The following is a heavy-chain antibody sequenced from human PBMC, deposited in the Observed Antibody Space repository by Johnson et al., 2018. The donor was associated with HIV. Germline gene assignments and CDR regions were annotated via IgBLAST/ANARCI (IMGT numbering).Heavy chain of an antibody. V-gene: IGHV3-30*14. CDR2: ISYDGSNK. CDR3: ARGGGAYCGGDCLRTFDI. CDR1: GFTFSSYA. D-gene: IGHD2-21*02. J-gene: IGHJ3*02. Sequence: VQLVESGGGVVQPGRSLRLSCAASGFTFSSYAMHWVRQAPGKGLEWVAVISYDGSNKYYTDSVKGRFIIPRDNSKSTLYLQLNSLRAEDTGIYYCARGGGAYCGGDCLRTFDIWGQGTMVTVSP.